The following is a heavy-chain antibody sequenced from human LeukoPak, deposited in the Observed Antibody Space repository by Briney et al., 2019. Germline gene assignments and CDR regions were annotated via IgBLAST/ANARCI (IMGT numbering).Heavy chain of an antibody. V-gene: IGHV4-39*07. CDR2: IYYSGTT. Sequence: SETLSLTCTVSGGSISSSTYYWAWVRQPPGKGLEWIASIYYSGTTYYNPSLKSRVTISVDTSKNQFSLKLSSVTAADTAVYYCARSSYGYDSSGYYFDYWGQGTLVTVSS. CDR1: GGSISSSTYY. D-gene: IGHD3-22*01. CDR3: ARSSYGYDSSGYYFDY. J-gene: IGHJ4*02.